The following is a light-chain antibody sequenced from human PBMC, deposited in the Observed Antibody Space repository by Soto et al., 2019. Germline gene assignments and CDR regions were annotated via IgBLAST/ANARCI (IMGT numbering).Light chain of an antibody. CDR2: EVT. CDR3: FSYGGSDNVA. J-gene: IGLJ2*01. V-gene: IGLV2-8*01. CDR1: SSDVGNYNY. Sequence: QSALTQPPSASGSPGQSVTISCTGTSSDVGNYNYVSWYQQHPGKAPHLLIYEVTKRPSGVPDRFSGSKSGNTASLTVSGLQAEDEADYYCFSYGGSDNVAVGGGTKVTVL.